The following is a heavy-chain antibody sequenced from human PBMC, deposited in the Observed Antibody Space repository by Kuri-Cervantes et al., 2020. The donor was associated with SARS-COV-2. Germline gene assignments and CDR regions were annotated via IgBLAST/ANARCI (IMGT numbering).Heavy chain of an antibody. Sequence: SVKVSCKASGGTFGSYAISWVRQAPGQGLEWMGGIIPIFGTANYAQKFQGRVTITADESTSTAYMELSSLRSEDTAVYYCARAGVAGYSSGWKPYYYYGMDVWGQGTTVTVSS. CDR3: ARAGVAGYSSGWKPYYYYGMDV. J-gene: IGHJ6*02. V-gene: IGHV1-69*13. D-gene: IGHD6-19*01. CDR1: GGTFGSYA. CDR2: IIPIFGTA.